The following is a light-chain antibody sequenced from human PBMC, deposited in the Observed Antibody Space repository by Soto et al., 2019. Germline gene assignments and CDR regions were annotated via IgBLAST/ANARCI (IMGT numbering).Light chain of an antibody. CDR3: QQLHGYPIT. CDR1: QSISSW. V-gene: IGKV1-5*03. Sequence: DIQMTQSPSTLSASVGDRVTITCRASQSISSWLAWYQQKPGKAPKLLIYKASSLESGVPSRFSGSGSGTHFTLTISSLQLEDFATYYCQQLHGYPITFGQGTRLEIK. CDR2: KAS. J-gene: IGKJ5*01.